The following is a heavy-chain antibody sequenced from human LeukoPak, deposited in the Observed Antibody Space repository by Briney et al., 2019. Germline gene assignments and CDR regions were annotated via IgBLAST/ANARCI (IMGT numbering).Heavy chain of an antibody. D-gene: IGHD3-3*01. CDR3: ARHSPSYYDFDY. V-gene: IGHV4-59*08. Sequence: SETLSLTCIVSGGSISTYYWSWIRQPPGKGLEWIGYIYYSGSTNYNPSLKSRVTMSVDTSKNQFSLRLTSVTATDTAVYYCARHSPSYYDFDYWGQGTLVTVSS. J-gene: IGHJ4*02. CDR2: IYYSGST. CDR1: GGSISTYY.